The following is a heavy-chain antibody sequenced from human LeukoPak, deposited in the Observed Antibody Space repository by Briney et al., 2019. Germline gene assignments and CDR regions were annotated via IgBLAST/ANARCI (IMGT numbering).Heavy chain of an antibody. Sequence: SETLSLTCTVSGGSISSYYWSWIRQPPGKGLEWIGYIYYSGSTNYNPSLKSRLTISVDTSKNQFSLKLSSVTAADTAVYYCARDKGTIPWGWFDPWGQGTLVTVSS. D-gene: IGHD3-3*01. CDR1: GGSISSYY. J-gene: IGHJ5*02. CDR3: ARDKGTIPWGWFDP. CDR2: IYYSGST. V-gene: IGHV4-59*01.